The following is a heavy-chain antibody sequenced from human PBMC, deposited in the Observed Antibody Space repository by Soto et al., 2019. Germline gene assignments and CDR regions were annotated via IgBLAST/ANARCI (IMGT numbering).Heavy chain of an antibody. CDR2: ITSDGDNT. Sequence: GGSLRLSCSVSGITFRNYAMHWVRQAPGRGLEYVSGITSDGDNTWHADSVKDRFTISRDNSDDTLYLQMSSLRVEDTAKYYCVIGNQRLRYSFDFCGPGTLVT. V-gene: IGHV3-64D*08. CDR1: GITFRNYA. CDR3: VIGNQRLRYSFDF. J-gene: IGHJ4*02. D-gene: IGHD6-25*01.